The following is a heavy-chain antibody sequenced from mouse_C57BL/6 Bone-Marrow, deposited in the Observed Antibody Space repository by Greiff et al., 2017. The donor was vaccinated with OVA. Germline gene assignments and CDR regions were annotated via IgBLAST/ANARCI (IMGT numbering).Heavy chain of an antibody. CDR3: ARQNWDGYAMDY. V-gene: IGHV5-17*01. J-gene: IGHJ4*01. Sequence: EVQLVESGGGLVKPGGSLKLSCAASGFTFSAYGMHWVRQAPEKGLELVAYISSGSSTIYYADTVKGRFTISSDNTKNTLFLQMTSLMSEDTAMYYWARQNWDGYAMDYWGQGTAVTVSS. CDR2: ISSGSSTI. D-gene: IGHD4-1*01. CDR1: GFTFSAYG.